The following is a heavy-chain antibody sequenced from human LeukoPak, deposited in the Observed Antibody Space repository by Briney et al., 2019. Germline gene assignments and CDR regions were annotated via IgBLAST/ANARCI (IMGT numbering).Heavy chain of an antibody. D-gene: IGHD6-13*01. CDR2: IWYDGSNK. Sequence: GRSLRLSCAASGFTFSSYGMHWVRQAPGKGLEWVAVIWYDGSNKYYADSVKGRFTISRDNSKNTLYLQMNSLRAEDTAVYYCARGEDSSSWYVPIDDAFDIWGQGTMVTVSS. V-gene: IGHV3-33*01. CDR1: GFTFSSYG. CDR3: ARGEDSSSWYVPIDDAFDI. J-gene: IGHJ3*02.